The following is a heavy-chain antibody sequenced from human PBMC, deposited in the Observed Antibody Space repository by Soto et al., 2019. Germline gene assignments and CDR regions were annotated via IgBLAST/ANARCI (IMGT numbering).Heavy chain of an antibody. CDR2: IIPIFGTA. CDR1: GGTFSSYA. V-gene: IGHV1-69*06. Sequence: QVQLVQSGAEVKKPGSSVKVSCKASGGTFSSYAISWVRQAPGQGLEWMGGIIPIFGTANYAQKFQGRVTITADKSTSTAYMELSSLRSEDTAVYYCAREVHGYCGGGCYSRTSFLDYWGQGTLVTVSS. J-gene: IGHJ4*02. CDR3: AREVHGYCGGGCYSRTSFLDY. D-gene: IGHD2-21*02.